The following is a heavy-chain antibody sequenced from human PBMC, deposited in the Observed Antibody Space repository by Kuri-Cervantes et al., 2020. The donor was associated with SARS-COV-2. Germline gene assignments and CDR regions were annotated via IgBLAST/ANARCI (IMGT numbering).Heavy chain of an antibody. CDR1: GYTLTELS. Sequence: ASVKVSCKVSGYTLTELSMHWVRQAPGKGLEWMGGFDPEDGETIYAQKFQGRVTMTEDTSTDTDYMELSSLRSEDTAVYYCATAHIPVVPVAFDIWGQGTMVTVSS. J-gene: IGHJ3*02. D-gene: IGHD2-21*01. CDR2: FDPEDGET. V-gene: IGHV1-24*01. CDR3: ATAHIPVVPVAFDI.